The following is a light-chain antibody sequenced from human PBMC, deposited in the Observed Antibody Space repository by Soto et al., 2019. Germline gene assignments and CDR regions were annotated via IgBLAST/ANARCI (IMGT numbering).Light chain of an antibody. CDR1: SSDVGGYNY. J-gene: IGLJ2*01. CDR2: DVN. Sequence: QSVLTQPASVSGCPGQSITISCTGTSSDVGGYNYVSWYQHHPDKAPKLMIYDVNNRPSGVSNRFSGSKSGNTASLTISGLQAEDEAAYYCSSYSSSSTRLVFGGGTKLTVL. V-gene: IGLV2-14*03. CDR3: SSYSSSSTRLV.